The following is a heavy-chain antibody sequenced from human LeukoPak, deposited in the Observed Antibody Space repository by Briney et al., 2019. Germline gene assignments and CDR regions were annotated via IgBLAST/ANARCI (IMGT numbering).Heavy chain of an antibody. CDR3: ARGRVVAATKGLYYYYYYMDV. CDR1: GGSISSYY. D-gene: IGHD2-15*01. CDR2: IYYSGST. J-gene: IGHJ6*03. V-gene: IGHV4-59*01. Sequence: PSETLSLTCTVSGGSISSYYWNWIRQPPGKGLEWIGYIYYSGSTNYNPSLKSRVTISVDTSKNQFSLKLSSVTAADTAVYYCARGRVVAATKGLYYYYYYMDVWGKGTTVTVSS.